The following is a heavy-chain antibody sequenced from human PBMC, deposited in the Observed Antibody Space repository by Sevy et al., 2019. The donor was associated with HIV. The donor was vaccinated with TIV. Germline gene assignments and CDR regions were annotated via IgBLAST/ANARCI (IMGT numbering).Heavy chain of an antibody. CDR3: ARDLPSAVTNPFYYYGIDV. CDR2: ISYDGSKK. J-gene: IGHJ6*02. CDR1: GFTFSIYA. D-gene: IGHD4-17*01. V-gene: IGHV3-30*04. Sequence: GGSLRPSCAASGFTFSIYAVHWVRQAPGKGLEWVAVISYDGSKKYYVDSVKGRFTISRDNSKNTLYLQMNSLRPEDTAVYYCARDLPSAVTNPFYYYGIDVWGQGTTVTVSS.